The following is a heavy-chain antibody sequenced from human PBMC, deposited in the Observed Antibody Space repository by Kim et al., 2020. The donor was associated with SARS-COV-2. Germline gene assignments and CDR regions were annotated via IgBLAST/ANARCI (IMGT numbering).Heavy chain of an antibody. Sequence: SETLSLTCTVSGGSISSYYWSWIRQPPGKGLEWIGYIYYIGTTNYNPSLKSRVTISVDTSKNQFSLKLSSVTAADTAVYYCARGTISFYYMDVWGKGTTVTVSS. D-gene: IGHD2-15*01. CDR2: IYYIGTT. V-gene: IGHV4-59*01. CDR3: ARGTISFYYMDV. J-gene: IGHJ6*03. CDR1: GGSISSYY.